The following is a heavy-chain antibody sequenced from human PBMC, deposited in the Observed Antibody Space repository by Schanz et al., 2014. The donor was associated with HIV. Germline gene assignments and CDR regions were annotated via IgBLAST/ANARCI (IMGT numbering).Heavy chain of an antibody. CDR1: GFTFSSYA. J-gene: IGHJ6*02. CDR3: ARGSGPYYYYYGMDV. CDR2: ISYDGGNK. Sequence: QVQLVESGGGVVQPGRSLRLSCAASGFTFSSYAMHWVRQAPGKGLEWVAVISYDGGNKYYADSVKGRFTISRDNSKNTLYLQMNSLRAEDTAVYYCARGSGPYYYYYGMDVWGQGTTVTVSS. V-gene: IGHV3-30-3*01. D-gene: IGHD2-15*01.